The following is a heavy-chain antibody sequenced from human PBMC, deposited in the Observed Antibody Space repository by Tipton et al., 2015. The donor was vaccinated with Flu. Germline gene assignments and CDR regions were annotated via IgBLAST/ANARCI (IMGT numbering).Heavy chain of an antibody. Sequence: GLVKPSETLSLTCTVSGDSINNNYWSWVRQPAGKGLEWIGRLHTSWGSTYNSSLTSRVTISLDTSKNEFSLTVSSVSAADTAVYYCARRSCSGGTCYYFDYWGKGTLVTVSS. CDR2: LHTSWGS. CDR1: GDSINNNY. V-gene: IGHV4-4*07. J-gene: IGHJ4*02. D-gene: IGHD2-15*01. CDR3: ARRSCSGGTCYYFDY.